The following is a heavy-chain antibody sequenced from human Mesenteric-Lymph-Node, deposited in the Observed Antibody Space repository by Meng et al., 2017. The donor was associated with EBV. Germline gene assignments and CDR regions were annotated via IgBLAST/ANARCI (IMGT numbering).Heavy chain of an antibody. V-gene: IGHV4-4*02. J-gene: IGHJ2*01. Sequence: QVQLHAACAGWGGLAVILSLTFFVAVGSLSSGNWCSWVPLSTGKGLECIGEINLGGSTNYNPSLKSRVTMSADKSQNQFSLKLTSVTASDRAIYYCARGEIVRGEWYFDLWGRGPLVTVSS. CDR2: INLGGST. D-gene: IGHD1-26*01. CDR1: VGSLSSGNW. CDR3: ARGEIVRGEWYFDL.